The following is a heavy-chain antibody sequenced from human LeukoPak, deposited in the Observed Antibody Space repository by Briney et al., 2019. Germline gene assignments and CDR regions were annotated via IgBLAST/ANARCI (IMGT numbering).Heavy chain of an antibody. V-gene: IGHV3-21*01. CDR1: GFTFSNYN. CDR2: VSSGSSYI. J-gene: IGHJ4*02. CDR3: ARAGNGDY. Sequence: PGGSLRLSCAASGFTFSNYNMNWVRQAPGKGLEWVSSVSSGSSYIYYADSVKGRFTISRDNAKNSLYLQMNSLRAEDTAVYYCARAGNGDYWGQGTLVTVSS. D-gene: IGHD2-8*01.